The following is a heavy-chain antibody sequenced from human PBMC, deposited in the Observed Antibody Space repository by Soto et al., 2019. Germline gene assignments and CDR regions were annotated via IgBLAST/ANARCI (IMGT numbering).Heavy chain of an antibody. D-gene: IGHD2-2*01. V-gene: IGHV1-69*13. CDR3: ASIGYCSSTSCYDVVY. CDR2: IIPIFGTA. J-gene: IGHJ4*02. CDR1: GGTFSSSA. Sequence: SVKVSCQASGGTFSSSAISWVRQAPGQGLEWMGGIIPIFGTANYAQKFQGRVTITADESTSTAYMELSSLRSEDTAVYYCASIGYCSSTSCYDVVYWGQGTLVTVSS.